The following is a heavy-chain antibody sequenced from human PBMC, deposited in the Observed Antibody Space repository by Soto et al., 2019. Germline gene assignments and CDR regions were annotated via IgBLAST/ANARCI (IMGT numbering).Heavy chain of an antibody. J-gene: IGHJ4*02. CDR3: AKDATTVTMYYFDY. CDR1: GFTFSSYA. V-gene: IGHV3-23*01. CDR2: ISGWCGST. Sequence: EVQLLESGGGLVQPGGSLRLSCAASGFTFSSYAMSWVRQAPGTGLGWVYAISGWCGSTYNADSVKGRFTISRDNSKNTLYLQMNSLRAEDTAVYYCAKDATTVTMYYFDYWGQGTLVTVSS. D-gene: IGHD4-17*01.